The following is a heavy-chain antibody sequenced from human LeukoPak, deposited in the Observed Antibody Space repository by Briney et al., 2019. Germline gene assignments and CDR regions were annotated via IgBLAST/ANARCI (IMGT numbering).Heavy chain of an antibody. CDR3: AKYCSANYCYDY. J-gene: IGHJ4*02. D-gene: IGHD2-15*01. V-gene: IGHV3-23*01. Sequence: GGSLRLSCAASGFTFSSFAMAWVRQAPGKGLEWVSSITGSGGGPSYADSVKGRFTISRDNSKDTLFLQMNGLGAEDAALYYCAKYCSANYCYDYWGQGTLVTVSS. CDR1: GFTFSSFA. CDR2: ITGSGGGP.